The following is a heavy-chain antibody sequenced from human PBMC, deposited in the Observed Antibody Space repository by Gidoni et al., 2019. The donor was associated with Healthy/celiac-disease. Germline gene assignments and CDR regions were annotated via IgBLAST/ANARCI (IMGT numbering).Heavy chain of an antibody. CDR2: IYSGCST. D-gene: IGHD3-10*01. CDR3: ARGVRGVISPNAFDI. V-gene: IGHV3-66*01. Sequence: EVQLVESGGGLVQPGGSLRLSCAASGFTVSSNYMSWVRQAPGKGLEWVSVIYSGCSTYYADSVKGRFTISRDNSKNTLYLQMNSLRAEDTAVYYCARGVRGVISPNAFDIWGQGTMVTVSS. CDR1: GFTVSSNY. J-gene: IGHJ3*02.